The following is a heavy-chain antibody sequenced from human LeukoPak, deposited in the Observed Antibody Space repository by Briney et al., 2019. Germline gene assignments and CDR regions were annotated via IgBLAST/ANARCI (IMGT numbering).Heavy chain of an antibody. CDR1: GFTFSSYW. D-gene: IGHD4-17*01. V-gene: IGHV3-7*01. CDR3: ARGVFTVTRRDFDY. J-gene: IGHJ4*02. CDR2: IKQDGSEK. Sequence: GGSLRLSCAASGFTFSSYWMSWVRQAPGMGLEWVANIKQDGSEKYYVDSVKGRFTISRDNAKNSLYLQMNSLRAEDTAVYYCARGVFTVTRRDFDYWGQGTLVTVSS.